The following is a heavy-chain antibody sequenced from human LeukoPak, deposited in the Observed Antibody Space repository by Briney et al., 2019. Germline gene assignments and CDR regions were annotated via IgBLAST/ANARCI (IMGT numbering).Heavy chain of an antibody. CDR3: ALTPGYSSSWPFDY. CDR2: IYASGST. Sequence: SETLSFTCTVSGGSLSSGSDYWSWIRQSAGKGLEWIGRIYASGSTNYNPSLKTRVTISVDKSKNQFSLKLSSVTAADTAVYYCALTPGYSSSWPFDYWGQGTLVTVSS. V-gene: IGHV4-61*02. D-gene: IGHD6-13*01. CDR1: GGSLSSGSDY. J-gene: IGHJ4*02.